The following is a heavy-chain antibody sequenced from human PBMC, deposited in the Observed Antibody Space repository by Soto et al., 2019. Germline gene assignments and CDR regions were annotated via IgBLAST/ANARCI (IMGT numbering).Heavy chain of an antibody. CDR2: IYYSGIT. CDR3: AGDACSGSYSYNYLDP. CDR1: GGSISSNY. Sequence: SETLSLTCTVSGGSISSNYCSWIREPPGKGLEWIGYIYYSGITKYSPSLKSRVTISVDTSKNQFSLKLSSVTAADTAVYYCAGDACSGSYSYNYLDPWRQGSLVTVCS. J-gene: IGHJ5*02. V-gene: IGHV4-59*01. D-gene: IGHD3-10*02.